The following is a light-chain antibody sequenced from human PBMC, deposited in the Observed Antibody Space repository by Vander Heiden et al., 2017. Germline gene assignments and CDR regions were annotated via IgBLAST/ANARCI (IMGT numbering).Light chain of an antibody. CDR2: WAS. CDR3: QEYYDTRT. Sequence: DIVTTQSPDSLAVSLGERATITSQSSQSIRQNTGNNVYLAWYQQRPGQPPKLLIAWASARGAGVPYRFSGSGSGTDFTLTSSNLQAKDVAVYYCQEYYDTRTFGQGTKVEIK. CDR1: QSIRQNTGNNVY. V-gene: IGKV4-1*01. J-gene: IGKJ1*01.